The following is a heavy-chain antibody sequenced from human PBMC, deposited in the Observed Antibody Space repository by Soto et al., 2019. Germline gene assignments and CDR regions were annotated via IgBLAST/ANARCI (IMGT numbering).Heavy chain of an antibody. CDR2: IYSGGST. J-gene: IGHJ4*02. CDR1: GFTVSSNY. D-gene: IGHD6-19*01. CDR3: AGNWYSSGWVGLL. Sequence: HPGGSLRLSCAASGFTVSSNYMSWVRQAPGKGLEWVSVIYSGGSTYYADSVKGRFTISRDNSKNTLYLQMNSLRAEDTAVYYCAGNWYSSGWVGLLWSQGTLVTVSS. V-gene: IGHV3-53*01.